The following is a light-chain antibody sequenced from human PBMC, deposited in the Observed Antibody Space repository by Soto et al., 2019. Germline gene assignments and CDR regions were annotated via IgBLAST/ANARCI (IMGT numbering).Light chain of an antibody. CDR2: GAS. J-gene: IGKJ4*01. V-gene: IGKV3D-7*01. CDR3: QQDYNF. CDR1: QSVSSSY. Sequence: PGERVTLSCRASQSVSSSYLTWYQQNPGQAPRLLIYGASTRATGIPARFSGSGSGTDFTLTISSLQPEDFAVYYCQQDYNFFGGGTKVEIK.